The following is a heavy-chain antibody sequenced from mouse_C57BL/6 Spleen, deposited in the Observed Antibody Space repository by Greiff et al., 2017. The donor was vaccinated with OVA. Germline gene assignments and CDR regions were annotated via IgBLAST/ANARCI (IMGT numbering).Heavy chain of an antibody. CDR1: GFSLTSYG. D-gene: IGHD2-10*01. Sequence: QVQLKESGPGLVAPSQSLSITCTVSGFSLTSYGVHWVRQPPGKGLEWLVVIWSDGSTTYNSALKSRLSISKDNSKSQVFLKMNSLQTDYTAMYYCARHPSYDYDAMDYWGQGTSVTVSS. V-gene: IGHV2-6-1*01. J-gene: IGHJ4*01. CDR2: IWSDGST. CDR3: ARHPSYDYDAMDY.